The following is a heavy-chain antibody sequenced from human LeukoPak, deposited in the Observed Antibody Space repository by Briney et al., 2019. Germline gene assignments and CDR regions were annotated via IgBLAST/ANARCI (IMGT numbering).Heavy chain of an antibody. D-gene: IGHD2-2*01. Sequence: PSETLSLTCTVSGGSISTYYWSWIRQPPGKGLEWIGYIYNSGSTNYNPSLKSRVTISVDTSKNQFSLKLSSVTATDTAVYYCARRGYCSSTSCYEYWFDPWGQGTLVTVSS. CDR1: GGSISTYY. V-gene: IGHV4-59*08. CDR2: IYNSGST. J-gene: IGHJ5*02. CDR3: ARRGYCSSTSCYEYWFDP.